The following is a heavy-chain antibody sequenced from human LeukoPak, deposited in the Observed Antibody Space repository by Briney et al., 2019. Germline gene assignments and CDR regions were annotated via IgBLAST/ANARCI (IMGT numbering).Heavy chain of an antibody. V-gene: IGHV3-11*01. Sequence: PGGSLRLSCAASGFTLSDYFMTWIRQAPGMGLEWVSYISGDGSTIYYADSVRGRFTISRDNAKKSLYLQMSSLRAEDTAVYYCARFSTRFDSGCSDASCYVHYWGQGTQVTVSS. CDR1: GFTLSDYF. J-gene: IGHJ4*02. D-gene: IGHD2-2*01. CDR2: ISGDGSTI. CDR3: ARFSTRFDSGCSDASCYVHY.